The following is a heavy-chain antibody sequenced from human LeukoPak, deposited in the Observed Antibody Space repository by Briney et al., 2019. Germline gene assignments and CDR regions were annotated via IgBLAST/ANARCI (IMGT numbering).Heavy chain of an antibody. V-gene: IGHV3-23*01. J-gene: IGHJ4*02. CDR2: ISGSGGST. CDR1: GFTFSSYA. CDR3: AKIGPYCSGGSCYQPDY. Sequence: PGGSLRLSCAASGFTFSSYAMSWVRQAPGKGLEWVSAISGSGGSTYYADSVKGRFTISRDNSKNTLYLQMNSLRAEDTAVYYCAKIGPYCSGGSCYQPDYWGQGTLVTVSS. D-gene: IGHD2-15*01.